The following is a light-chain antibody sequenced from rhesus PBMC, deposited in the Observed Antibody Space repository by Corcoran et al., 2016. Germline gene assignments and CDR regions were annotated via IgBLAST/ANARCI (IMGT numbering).Light chain of an antibody. CDR1: QSLLYSSNNKKY. J-gene: IGKJ4*01. V-gene: IGKV4-1*01. CDR3: QQYYSTPLT. Sequence: DIVMTQSPDSLAVSLGERVTINCKSSQSLLYSSNNKKYLAWYQQKPGQTPKLLIYWASTRETGVPKRFSGSGSGTDFTLTIRCLQAEDVAVYYWQQYYSTPLTFGGGTKVEIK. CDR2: WAS.